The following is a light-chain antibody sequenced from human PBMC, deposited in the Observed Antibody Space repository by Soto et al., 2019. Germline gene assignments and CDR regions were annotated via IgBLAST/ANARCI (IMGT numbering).Light chain of an antibody. Sequence: EIVLTQSPVTLSLSPGERATLSCRASQIVSSYLAWYQQKPGQTPRLLIDDASNRDTGVPARFSGSGSGTDFTLTISSLEPEDCAVYDCQQRKTGQVTFGQGTRLYSK. CDR3: QQRKTGQVT. J-gene: IGKJ5*01. CDR1: QIVSSY. V-gene: IGKV3-11*01. CDR2: DAS.